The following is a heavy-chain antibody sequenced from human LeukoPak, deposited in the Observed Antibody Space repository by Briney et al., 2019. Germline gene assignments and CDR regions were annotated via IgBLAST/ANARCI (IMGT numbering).Heavy chain of an antibody. D-gene: IGHD2-15*01. Sequence: GGSLRLSCAASGFTFSNYAMSWVRQAPGKGLEWVSAITGGGGSTYSAGSVKGRFTISRDNSKNTLYLQMNCLRAEDTALYYCAKGSANARPYYFDYWGQGTLVTVSS. CDR2: ITGGGGST. V-gene: IGHV3-23*01. CDR1: GFTFSNYA. J-gene: IGHJ4*02. CDR3: AKGSANARPYYFDY.